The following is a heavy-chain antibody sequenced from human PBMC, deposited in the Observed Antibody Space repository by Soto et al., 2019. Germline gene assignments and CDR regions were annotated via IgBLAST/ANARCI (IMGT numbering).Heavy chain of an antibody. CDR3: ARPYYDARLEVETRDGFNV. J-gene: IGHJ3*01. Sequence: QVQLVESGGGVVQPGRSLRLSCAASGFSFSSYGMHWVRQAPGKGLEWVAGIWYDGSAQYYADSVKGRFTISRDNSNNTVYLQMSSLRAEDTAVYYCARPYYDARLEVETRDGFNVWGQGTMVIVSS. D-gene: IGHD3-3*01. CDR1: GFSFSSYG. V-gene: IGHV3-33*01. CDR2: IWYDGSAQ.